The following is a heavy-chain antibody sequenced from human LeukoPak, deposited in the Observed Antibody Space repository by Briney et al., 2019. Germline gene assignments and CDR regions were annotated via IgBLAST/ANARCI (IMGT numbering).Heavy chain of an antibody. J-gene: IGHJ4*02. CDR2: ISGNGINT. CDR3: ARGVSD. CDR1: GFTSNIYA. Sequence: GGSPRLSCATSGFTSNIYAMNWVRQAPGKGLEWVSIISGNGINTYYADSVKGRFTISRDDSKNTLYLQMNSLRVDDTAIYYCARGVSDWGQGTLVTVAS. V-gene: IGHV3-23*01. D-gene: IGHD3-16*01.